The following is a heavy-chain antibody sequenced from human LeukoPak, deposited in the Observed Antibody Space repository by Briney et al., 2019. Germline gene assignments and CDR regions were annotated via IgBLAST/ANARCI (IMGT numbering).Heavy chain of an antibody. CDR2: ISGSGGST. CDR3: ANSGRDGYNLGRDYYYMDV. CDR1: GFTFSSYG. D-gene: IGHD5-24*01. J-gene: IGHJ6*03. Sequence: GGSLRLSCAASGFTFSSYGMHWVRQAPGKGLEWVSAISGSGGSTYYADSVKGRFTIFRDNSKNTLYLQMNSLRAEDTAVYYCANSGRDGYNLGRDYYYMDVWGKGTTVTVSS. V-gene: IGHV3-23*01.